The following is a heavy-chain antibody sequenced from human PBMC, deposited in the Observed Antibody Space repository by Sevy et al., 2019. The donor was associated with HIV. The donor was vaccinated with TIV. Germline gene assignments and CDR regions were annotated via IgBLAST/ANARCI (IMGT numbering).Heavy chain of an antibody. V-gene: IGHV4-39*02. D-gene: IGHD5-12*01. Sequence: SETLSLTCSVSGGSIVSSSHYWGWIRQPPGKGLEWLGRIYYSGETYYNPSLNGGLTISIDTSKNPFSLNLRSVTAADTAIYYCAREAGGYDYDYGMDVWGQGTTVTVSS. J-gene: IGHJ6*02. CDR1: GGSIVSSSHY. CDR2: IYYSGET. CDR3: AREAGGYDYDYGMDV.